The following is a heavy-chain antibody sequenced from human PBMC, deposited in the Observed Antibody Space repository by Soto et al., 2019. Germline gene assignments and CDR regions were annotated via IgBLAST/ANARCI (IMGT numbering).Heavy chain of an antibody. Sequence: GGSLRLSCAASGFTFSSYGMHWVRQAPGKGLEWVVVISYDGSTKYYGDSVNGRLTISRDNSKNTLYLQMNSLRAEDTAVYYYTNDPNSFLDYWGQGTLVTVSS. CDR1: GFTFSSYG. CDR3: TNDPNSFLDY. D-gene: IGHD2-21*01. V-gene: IGHV3-30*18. J-gene: IGHJ4*02. CDR2: ISYDGSTK.